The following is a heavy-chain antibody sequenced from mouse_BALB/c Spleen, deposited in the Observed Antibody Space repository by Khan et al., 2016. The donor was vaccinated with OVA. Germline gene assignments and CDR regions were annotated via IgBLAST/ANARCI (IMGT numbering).Heavy chain of an antibody. D-gene: IGHD3-3*01. J-gene: IGHJ3*01. CDR2: ISYSGCT. CDR1: GYSITSDYA. Sequence: EVQLQESGPGLVKPSQSLSLTCTVTGYSITSDYAWNWIRQFPGNRLEWMGYISYSGCTSYTPSLKSRISITRDTSKNQFFLQLNSVTTDDTATYYCSGGRAYWGQGTLVTVSA. V-gene: IGHV3-2*02. CDR3: SGGRAY.